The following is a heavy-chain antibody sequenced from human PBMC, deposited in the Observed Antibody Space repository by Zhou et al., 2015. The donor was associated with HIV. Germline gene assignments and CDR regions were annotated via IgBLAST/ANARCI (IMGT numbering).Heavy chain of an antibody. CDR2: IIPIFGTA. CDR3: ARENRITIFGVVTGHAFDI. D-gene: IGHD3-3*01. CDR1: GGTFSSYA. Sequence: QVQLVQSGAEVKKPGSSVKVSCKASGGTFSSYAISWVRQAPGQGLEWMGGIIPIFGTANYAQKFQGRVTITADESTSTAYMELSSLRSEDTAVYYCARENRITIFGVVTGHAFDIWGQGTMVTVSS. V-gene: IGHV1-69*01. J-gene: IGHJ3*02.